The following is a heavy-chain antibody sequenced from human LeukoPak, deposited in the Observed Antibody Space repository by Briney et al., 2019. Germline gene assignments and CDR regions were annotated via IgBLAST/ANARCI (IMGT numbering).Heavy chain of an antibody. D-gene: IGHD1-1*01. Sequence: ESGPTLVNPTQTLTLTCTFSGFSLSTSGMCVSWIRQPPGKALEWLARIDWDDDKYYSTSLKTRLTISKDTSKNQVVLTMTNMDPVDTATCYCARIRVFHTGTNDFDYWGQGTLVTVSS. J-gene: IGHJ4*02. CDR1: GFSLSTSGMC. V-gene: IGHV2-70*11. CDR3: ARIRVFHTGTNDFDY. CDR2: IDWDDDK.